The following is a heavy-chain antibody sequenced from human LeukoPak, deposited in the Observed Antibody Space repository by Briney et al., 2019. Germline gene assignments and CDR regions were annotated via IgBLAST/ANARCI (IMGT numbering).Heavy chain of an antibody. D-gene: IGHD3-3*01. J-gene: IGHJ4*02. CDR1: GFTFSSYA. Sequence: GRSLRLSCAASGFTFSSYAMSWVRQSPGKGLEWVSAISASGGSTYYADSVKGRFTISRDNSKNTLYLQMNSLRAEDTAVYYCAKGSLYYFDYWGQGTLVTVSS. V-gene: IGHV3-23*01. CDR2: ISASGGST. CDR3: AKGSLYYFDY.